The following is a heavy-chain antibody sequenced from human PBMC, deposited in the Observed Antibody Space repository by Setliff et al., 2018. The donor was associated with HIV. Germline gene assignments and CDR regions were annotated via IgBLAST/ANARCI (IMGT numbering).Heavy chain of an antibody. CDR2: ISSSSSYI. CDR1: GFTFSSYS. V-gene: IGHV3-21*04. Sequence: ESLKISCAASGFTFSSYSMNWVRQAPGKGLEWVSSISSSSSYIYYADSVKGRFTISRDNSKSTLYLQMNSLRDGDTALYYCAKNTPSIINYPYYYYMDVWGKGTTVTVSS. D-gene: IGHD1-7*01. J-gene: IGHJ6*03. CDR3: AKNTPSIINYPYYYYMDV.